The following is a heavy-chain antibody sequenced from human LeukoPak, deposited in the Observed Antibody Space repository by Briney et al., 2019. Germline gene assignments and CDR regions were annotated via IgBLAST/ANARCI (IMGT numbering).Heavy chain of an antibody. CDR3: VRDPEGELEPYFDY. CDR2: INAGNGNT. D-gene: IGHD1-1*01. J-gene: IGHJ4*02. Sequence: ASVKVSCKASGYTFTSYAMHWVRQAPGQRLEWMGWINAGNGNTKYSQKFQGRVTITRDTSASTAYMELSSLRSEDTAVYYCVRDPEGELEPYFDYWGQGTLVTVSS. V-gene: IGHV1-3*01. CDR1: GYTFTSYA.